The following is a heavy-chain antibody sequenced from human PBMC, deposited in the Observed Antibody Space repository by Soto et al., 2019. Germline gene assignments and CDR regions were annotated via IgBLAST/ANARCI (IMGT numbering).Heavy chain of an antibody. CDR2: MNPNSGNT. J-gene: IGHJ5*02. CDR3: ARSGVLRYFDWSRGWFDP. V-gene: IGHV1-8*01. Sequence: NLSRKGAGYSNTSSDSSWLIQANRQGREWMGWMNPNSGNTGYAQKFQGRVTMTRNTSISTAYMELSSLRSEDTAVYYCARSGVLRYFDWSRGWFDPWGQGTLVTVSS. CDR1: GYSNTSSD. D-gene: IGHD3-9*01.